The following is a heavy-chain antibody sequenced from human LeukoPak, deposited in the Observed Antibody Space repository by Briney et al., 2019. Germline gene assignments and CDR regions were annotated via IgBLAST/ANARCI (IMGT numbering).Heavy chain of an antibody. CDR3: ARDPGSSWYLGFYYFDY. J-gene: IGHJ4*02. CDR2: INPNSGGT. V-gene: IGHV1-2*02. Sequence: ASVKVSCKASGYTFTGYYMHWVRQAPGQGLEWMGWINPNSGGTNYAQKFQGRVTMTRDTSISTAYMELSRLRSDDTAVYYCARDPGSSWYLGFYYFDYWGQGTLVTVSS. CDR1: GYTFTGYY. D-gene: IGHD6-13*01.